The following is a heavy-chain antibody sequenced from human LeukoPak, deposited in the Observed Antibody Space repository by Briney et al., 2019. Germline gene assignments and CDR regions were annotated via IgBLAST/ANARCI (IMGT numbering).Heavy chain of an antibody. CDR3: AKEGAYPIITYDS. CDR1: GFTFSRYW. V-gene: IGHV3-7*01. D-gene: IGHD3-10*01. J-gene: IGHJ5*01. CDR2: IKRDGNEK. Sequence: GGSLRLSCAASGFTFSRYWMNWVRQAPGKGLEWVANIKRDGNEKYYVDSVKGRFSISRDNAKNSLYLQMDSLRAEDTAVYYCAKEGAYPIITYDSWGRGALVTVSS.